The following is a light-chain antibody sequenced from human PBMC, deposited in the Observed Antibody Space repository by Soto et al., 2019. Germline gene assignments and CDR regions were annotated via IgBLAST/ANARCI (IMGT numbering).Light chain of an antibody. J-gene: IGLJ2*01. V-gene: IGLV3-1*01. CDR1: SLGEKF. CDR2: LDN. CDR3: QTWDSSIVV. Sequence: SYELTQAPSVSVSPGQTATITCSGDSLGEKFASWYQQRPGQSPLLVIYLDNKRPSGIPERFTGSNSGNTATLTISGTQAMDEADYFCQTWDSSIVVFGGGTKLTVL.